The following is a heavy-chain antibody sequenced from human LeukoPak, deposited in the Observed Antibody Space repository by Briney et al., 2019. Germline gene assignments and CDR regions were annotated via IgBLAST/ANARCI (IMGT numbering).Heavy chain of an antibody. CDR1: GGSISSYY. D-gene: IGHD1/OR15-1a*01. Sequence: SETLSLTCTVSGGSISSYYWSWIRQPPGKGLEWIGYIYYSGSTNYNPSLKSRVTISVDTSKNQSSLKLSSVTAADTAVYYCAREGGTTGDDAFDIWGQGTMVTVSS. CDR2: IYYSGST. CDR3: AREGGTTGDDAFDI. J-gene: IGHJ3*02. V-gene: IGHV4-59*01.